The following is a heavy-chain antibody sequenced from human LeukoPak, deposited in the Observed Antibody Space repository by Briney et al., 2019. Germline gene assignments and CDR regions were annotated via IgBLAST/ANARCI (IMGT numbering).Heavy chain of an antibody. V-gene: IGHV4-31*11. CDR2: IYYSGST. D-gene: IGHD3-16*01. CDR1: GGSISSGGYY. CDR3: ARDTGGGGNMDV. J-gene: IGHJ6*02. Sequence: PSETLSLTCAVSGGSISSGGYYWSWIRQHPGKGLEWIGYIYYSGSTYYNPSLKSRVTISVDTSKNQFSLKLSSVTAADTAVYYCARDTGGGGNMDVWGQGTTVTVSS.